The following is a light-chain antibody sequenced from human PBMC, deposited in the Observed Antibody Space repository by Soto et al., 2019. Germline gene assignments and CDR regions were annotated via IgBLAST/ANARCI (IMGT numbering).Light chain of an antibody. J-gene: IGKJ3*01. Sequence: EIVMTQPPATLSVSPGERATLSCRASQSVSSNLAWYQQKPGQAPRLLIYGASTRATGIPARFSGSGSGTEFTLTISSLQSEDFAVYYCQQYNNWPPVTFGPGTKADIK. CDR2: GAS. CDR1: QSVSSN. CDR3: QQYNNWPPVT. V-gene: IGKV3-15*01.